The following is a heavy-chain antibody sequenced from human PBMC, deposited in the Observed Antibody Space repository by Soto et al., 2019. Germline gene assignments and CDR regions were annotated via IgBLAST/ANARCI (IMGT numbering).Heavy chain of an antibody. CDR3: ARAGGSYYDPFDY. Sequence: GASVKVSCKASGGTFSSYTISWVRQAPGQGLEWMGRIIPILGIANYAQKFQGRVTITADKSTSTAYMELSSLRSEDTAVYYCARAGGSYYDPFDYWGQGTLVTVSS. CDR1: GGTFSSYT. D-gene: IGHD1-26*01. V-gene: IGHV1-69*02. J-gene: IGHJ4*02. CDR2: IIPILGIA.